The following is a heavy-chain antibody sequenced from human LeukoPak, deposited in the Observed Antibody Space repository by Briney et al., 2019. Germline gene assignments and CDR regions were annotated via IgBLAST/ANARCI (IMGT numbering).Heavy chain of an antibody. D-gene: IGHD6-13*01. CDR1: GFTFDDYA. CDR3: AKGSSSWYPAPSYFDY. J-gene: IGHJ4*02. V-gene: IGHV3-9*03. CDR2: ISWNSENI. Sequence: GGSLRLSCAASGFTFDDYARHWVRQAPGKGLEWVSGISWNSENIGYADSVKGRFTISRDNAKNSLYMQMNSLRAEDMAFYYCAKGSSSWYPAPSYFDYWGQGSLVTVSS.